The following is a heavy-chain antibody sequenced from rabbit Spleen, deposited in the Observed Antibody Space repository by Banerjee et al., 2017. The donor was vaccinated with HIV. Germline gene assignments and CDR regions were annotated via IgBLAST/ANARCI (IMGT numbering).Heavy chain of an antibody. CDR3: VRSGSGDRTYFSL. CDR1: GFSFSSSYW. CDR2: IDVSATT. D-gene: IGHD1-1*01. V-gene: IGHV1S45*01. Sequence: QEQLEESGGDLVKPEGSLTLTCTASGFSFSSSYWVCWVRQAPGKGPEWIACIDVSATTYYASWAKGRFTASRPSSTTVTLQMTSLTAADTATYFCVRSGSGDRTYFSLWGQGTLVTVS. J-gene: IGHJ4*01.